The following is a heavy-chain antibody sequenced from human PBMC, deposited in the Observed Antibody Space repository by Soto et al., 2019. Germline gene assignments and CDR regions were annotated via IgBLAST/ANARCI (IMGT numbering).Heavy chain of an antibody. CDR3: ALYWYSYYFDL. CDR1: GFTFSSYG. CDR2: IWYDGSDK. J-gene: IGHJ4*02. V-gene: IGHV3-33*08. D-gene: IGHD1-1*01. Sequence: GGSLRLSCAASGFTFSSYGMHWVRQAPGKGLEWVAVIWYDGSDKYYADSVKGRFTISRDNSKNTLYLQMNSLRAEDTAVYYCALYWYSYYFDLWGQGTLVTVSS.